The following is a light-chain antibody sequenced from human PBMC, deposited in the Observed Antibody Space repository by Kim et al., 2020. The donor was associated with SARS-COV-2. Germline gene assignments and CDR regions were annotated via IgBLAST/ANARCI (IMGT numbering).Light chain of an antibody. Sequence: VSPGQPASITCSGDKLGDKYACWYQQKPGQSPVLVIYQDNKRPSGIPERFSGSNSGNTATLTISGTQAVDEADYYCQAWDSSTAVFGGGTKVTVL. CDR3: QAWDSSTAV. J-gene: IGLJ2*01. CDR1: KLGDKY. V-gene: IGLV3-1*01. CDR2: QDN.